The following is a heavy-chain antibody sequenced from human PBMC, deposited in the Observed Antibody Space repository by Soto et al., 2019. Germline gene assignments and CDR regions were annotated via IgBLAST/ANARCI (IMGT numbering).Heavy chain of an antibody. Sequence: GGSLRLSCTASGFTFGDYAMSWFRQAPGKGLEWVGFIRSKAYGGTTEYAASVKGRFTISRDDSKSTAYLQMNSLKTEDTAVYYCTRDSGLGYGYYYYGMDVWGQGTTVTVSS. CDR2: IRSKAYGGTT. D-gene: IGHD3-10*01. CDR3: TRDSGLGYGYYYYGMDV. CDR1: GFTFGDYA. J-gene: IGHJ6*02. V-gene: IGHV3-49*03.